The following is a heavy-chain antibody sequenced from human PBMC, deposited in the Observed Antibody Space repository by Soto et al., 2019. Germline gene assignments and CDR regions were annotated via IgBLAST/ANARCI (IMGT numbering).Heavy chain of an antibody. CDR3: ARDAFDCSSTSCYQDYYYYGMDV. CDR2: IYTSGST. Sequence: QVQLQESGPGLVKPSETLSLTCTVSGGSISSYYWSWIRQPAGKGLEWIGRIYTSGSTNYNPSLKSRFTMSVDTPKNQFSLKLSSVTAEDTAVYYCARDAFDCSSTSCYQDYYYYGMDVWGQGTTVTVSS. CDR1: GGSISSYY. J-gene: IGHJ6*02. V-gene: IGHV4-4*07. D-gene: IGHD2-2*01.